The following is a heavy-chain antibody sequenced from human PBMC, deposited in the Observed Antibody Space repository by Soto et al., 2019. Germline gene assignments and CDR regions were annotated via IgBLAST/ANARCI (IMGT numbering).Heavy chain of an antibody. J-gene: IGHJ6*02. D-gene: IGHD1-1*01. CDR1: GYTFSTWC. CDR2: ISAYNGKI. CDR3: ASETMPPINYYGTDV. V-gene: IGHV1-18*01. Sequence: SVRASCRAAGYTFSTWCIRWVRQAPGQGLEWIGWISAYNGKIDYAQKVQGRVTLTTDTSTSIAFMELRRLRSDDTAVYYCASETMPPINYYGTDVWGQGTTLTVSS.